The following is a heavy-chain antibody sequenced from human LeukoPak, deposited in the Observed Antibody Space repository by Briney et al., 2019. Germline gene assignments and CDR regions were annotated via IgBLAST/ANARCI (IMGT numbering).Heavy chain of an antibody. Sequence: GGSLRLSCAASGFTFSSYSMNWVRQAPGKGLEWVSSISSSSSYIYYADSVKGRFTISRDNAKNSLYLQMNSLRAEDTAVYYCARARKSGGITMIRGVKDRGWFDPWGQGTLVTISS. CDR1: GFTFSSYS. V-gene: IGHV3-21*01. CDR3: ARARKSGGITMIRGVKDRGWFDP. CDR2: ISSSSSYI. J-gene: IGHJ5*02. D-gene: IGHD3-10*01.